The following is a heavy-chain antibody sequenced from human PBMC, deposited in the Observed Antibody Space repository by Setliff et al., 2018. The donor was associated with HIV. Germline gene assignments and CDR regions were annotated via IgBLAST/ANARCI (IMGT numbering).Heavy chain of an antibody. V-gene: IGHV3-7*01. CDR2: IKQDGSEK. CDR1: GFTFSTYW. Sequence: QTGGSLRLSCAASGFTFSTYWMSWVRQAPGKGLEWVANIKQDGSEKYYVDSVKGRFTISRDNAENSLFLQMNSLRAEDTAVYYCARWGNTPTYYNFWSGYYFDYWGQGTLVTVSS. CDR3: ARWGNTPTYYNFWSGYYFDY. D-gene: IGHD3-3*01. J-gene: IGHJ4*02.